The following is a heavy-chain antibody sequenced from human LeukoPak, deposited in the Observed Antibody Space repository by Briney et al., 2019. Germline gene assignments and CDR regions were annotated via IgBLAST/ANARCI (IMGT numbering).Heavy chain of an antibody. Sequence: SVKVSCKASGYTFTSYYMHWVRQARGQGLEWMGGIIPIFGTANYAQKFQGRVTITTDESTSTAYMELSSLRSEDTAVYYCARSIVVVPAAILDYYYYMDVWGKGTTVTVSS. CDR2: IIPIFGTA. V-gene: IGHV1-69*05. J-gene: IGHJ6*03. CDR1: GYTFTSYY. D-gene: IGHD2-2*01. CDR3: ARSIVVVPAAILDYYYYMDV.